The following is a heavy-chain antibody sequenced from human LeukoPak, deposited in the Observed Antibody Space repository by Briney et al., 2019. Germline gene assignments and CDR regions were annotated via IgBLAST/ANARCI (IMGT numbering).Heavy chain of an antibody. CDR3: ARVARGHYYGSGSYFLDY. D-gene: IGHD3-10*01. J-gene: IGHJ4*02. CDR1: GGSISSYY. Sequence: SETLSLTCTVSGGSISSYYWSWIRQPPGKGLEWIGYIYYSGSTNYTPSLKSRVTISVDTSKNQFSLKLSSVTAADTAVYYCARVARGHYYGSGSYFLDYWGQGTLVTVSS. V-gene: IGHV4-59*01. CDR2: IYYSGST.